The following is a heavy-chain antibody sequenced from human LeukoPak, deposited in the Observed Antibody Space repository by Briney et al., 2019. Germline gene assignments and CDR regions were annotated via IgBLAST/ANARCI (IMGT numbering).Heavy chain of an antibody. CDR2: IWYDGSKT. J-gene: IGHJ3*02. Sequence: GGSLRLSCAASGFTFSHYGMHWVRQAPGKGLEWVAVIWYDGSKTYYADSVKGRFTISRDNSKNTLSLQMSSLRADDTAVYYCARDSASSWYAFDIWGQGTMVTVSS. V-gene: IGHV3-33*01. CDR1: GFTFSHYG. D-gene: IGHD6-13*01. CDR3: ARDSASSWYAFDI.